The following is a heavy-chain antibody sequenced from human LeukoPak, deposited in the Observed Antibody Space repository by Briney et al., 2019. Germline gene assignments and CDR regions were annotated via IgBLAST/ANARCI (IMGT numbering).Heavy chain of an antibody. Sequence: GGSLRLSCAASGFRFDDYAMHWVRQAPGKGLEGVSLITGDGGSTYYADSVKGRFTIARDNSKKSLYLQVNSLRTEDTALYYCAKVQLPNYYDSSGFYHYWGQGTLVTVSS. CDR2: ITGDGGST. V-gene: IGHV3-43*02. CDR1: GFRFDDYA. CDR3: AKVQLPNYYDSSGFYHY. D-gene: IGHD3-22*01. J-gene: IGHJ4*02.